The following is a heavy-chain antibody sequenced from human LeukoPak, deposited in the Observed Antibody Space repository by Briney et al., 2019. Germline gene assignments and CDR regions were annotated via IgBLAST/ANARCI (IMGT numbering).Heavy chain of an antibody. CDR3: ARGGIKDGMGV. CDR1: GYSISSGYY. D-gene: IGHD2-15*01. CDR2: IYHSGST. V-gene: IGHV4-38-2*02. Sequence: SETLSLTCTVSGYSISSGYYWGWIRQPPGKGLEWIGSIYHSGSTYYNPSLKSRVTISVDTSKNQFSLKLSSVTAADTAVYYCARGGIKDGMGVWGQGTTVTVSS. J-gene: IGHJ6*02.